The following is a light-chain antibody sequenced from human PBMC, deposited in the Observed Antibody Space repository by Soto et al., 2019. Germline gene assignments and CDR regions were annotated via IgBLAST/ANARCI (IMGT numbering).Light chain of an antibody. CDR1: QSVSSN. V-gene: IGKV3D-15*01. J-gene: IGKJ2*01. CDR3: WQYGSSPPT. Sequence: EIVMTQSPATLSVSPGERATLSCRASQSVSSNLAWYQQIPGQAPRLLISAASTRATGVPDRFSGSRAGTAFSLTISSMQPEEFAVNYCWQYGSSPPTFGQGTKVEIK. CDR2: AAS.